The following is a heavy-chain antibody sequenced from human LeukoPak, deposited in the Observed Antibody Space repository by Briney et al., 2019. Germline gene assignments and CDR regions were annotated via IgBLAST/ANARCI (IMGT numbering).Heavy chain of an antibody. CDR1: GFTFSIYS. CDR3: ATTDRQYSAGTEDY. CDR2: ISTSISTI. Sequence: GGSLRLSCAASGFTFSIYSMNWVRQAPGKGREWVSYISTSISTIYYADSVKGRFTISRDNAKNSLYLQMNSLRAEDTAVYYCATTDRQYSAGTEDYWGQGTLVTVSS. D-gene: IGHD5-12*01. J-gene: IGHJ4*02. V-gene: IGHV3-48*04.